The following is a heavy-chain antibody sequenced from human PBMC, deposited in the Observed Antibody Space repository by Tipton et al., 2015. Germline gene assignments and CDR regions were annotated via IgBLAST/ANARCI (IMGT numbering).Heavy chain of an antibody. CDR1: GFTFDDYG. V-gene: IGHV3-21*01. J-gene: IGHJ6*02. CDR3: ARTKYCSGGSCKYYGMDV. CDR2: ISSSSSYI. D-gene: IGHD2-15*01. Sequence: SLRLSCAASGFTFDDYGMSWVRQVPGKGLEWVSSISSSSSYIYYADSVKGRFTISRDNAKNSLYLQMNSLRAEDTAVYYCARTKYCSGGSCKYYGMDVWGQGTTVTVSS.